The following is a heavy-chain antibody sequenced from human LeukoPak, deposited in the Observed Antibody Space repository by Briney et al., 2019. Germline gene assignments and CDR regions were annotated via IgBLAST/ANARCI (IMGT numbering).Heavy chain of an antibody. CDR2: IYYTGRT. D-gene: IGHD1-1*01. CDR3: AQSLGSGNWIGNWFDP. Sequence: SETLSLTCTVSGGSISSSSHSWGWIRQPPGKGLERTGTIYYTGRTYYNPSLESRLTISVDTSKNQFSLKLTSVTAADTAIYYCAQSLGSGNWIGNWFDPWGQGTLVTVSS. J-gene: IGHJ5*02. V-gene: IGHV4-39*01. CDR1: GGSISSSSHS.